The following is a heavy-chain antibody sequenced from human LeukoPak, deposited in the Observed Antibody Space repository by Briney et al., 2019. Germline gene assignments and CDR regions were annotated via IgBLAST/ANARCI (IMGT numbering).Heavy chain of an antibody. Sequence: SETLSLTCPVYGGSFSGYYWSWIRQPPGKGLEWIGEINHSGSTNYNPSLKSRVTISVDTSKNQFSLKLSSVTAADTAVYYCARHQWGQWLVHYFDYWGQGTLVTVSS. CDR2: INHSGST. D-gene: IGHD6-19*01. J-gene: IGHJ4*02. CDR1: GGSFSGYY. V-gene: IGHV4-34*01. CDR3: ARHQWGQWLVHYFDY.